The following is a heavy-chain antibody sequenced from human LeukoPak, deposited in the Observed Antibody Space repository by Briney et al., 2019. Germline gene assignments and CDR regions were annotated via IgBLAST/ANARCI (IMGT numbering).Heavy chain of an antibody. D-gene: IGHD3-10*01. CDR3: ARAYYGSGTYYNFDY. CDR1: GGSINSYY. J-gene: IGHJ4*02. V-gene: IGHV4-59*01. CDR2: IYYSGST. Sequence: SETLSLTCTVSGGSINSYYWSWIRQPPGKGLEWIGYIYYSGSTNYNPSLKSRVTISVDTSKNQFSLKLSSVTAADTAVYSCARAYYGSGTYYNFDYWGQGTLVTVSS.